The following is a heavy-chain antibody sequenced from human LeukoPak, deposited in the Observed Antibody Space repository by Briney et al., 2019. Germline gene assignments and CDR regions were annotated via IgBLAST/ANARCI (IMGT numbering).Heavy chain of an antibody. V-gene: IGHV3-48*01. D-gene: IGHD3-22*01. Sequence: PGGSLRLSCAASGFTFGSYSMNWVRQAPGKGLEWVSYISSSSSTIYYADSVKGRFTISRDNAKNSLYLQMNSLTAEDTAVYYCVRASYYDSTGYVKDNFDYWGQGTLVTVSS. CDR3: VRASYYDSTGYVKDNFDY. CDR1: GFTFGSYS. J-gene: IGHJ4*02. CDR2: ISSSSSTI.